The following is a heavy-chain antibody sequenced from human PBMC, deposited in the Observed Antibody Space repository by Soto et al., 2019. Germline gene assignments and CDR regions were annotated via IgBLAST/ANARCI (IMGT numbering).Heavy chain of an antibody. J-gene: IGHJ6*02. D-gene: IGHD3-9*01. CDR2: INPSGGST. V-gene: IGHV1-46*01. CDR3: ATEQTSTYDILTDYYYGMDV. CDR1: GYTFTSYY. Sequence: ASVKVSCKASGYTFTSYYMHWVRQAPGQGLEWMGIINPSGGSTSYAQKFQGRVTMTRDTSTSTVYMELSSLRSEDTAVYYCATEQTSTYDILTDYYYGMDVWGQGTTVTVSS.